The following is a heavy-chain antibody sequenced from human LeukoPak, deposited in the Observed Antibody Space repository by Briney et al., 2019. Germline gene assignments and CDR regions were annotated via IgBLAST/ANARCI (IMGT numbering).Heavy chain of an antibody. V-gene: IGHV3-23*01. CDR1: GFTFSSYA. Sequence: GGSLRLSCAASGFTFSSYAMSWVRQAPGKGLEWVSAISGSGGSTYYADSVKGRFTISRDNSKNTLYLQMNSLRAEDTALYYCARHYDILTGYYKGYFDYWGQGTLVTVSS. CDR2: ISGSGGST. CDR3: ARHYDILTGYYKGYFDY. D-gene: IGHD3-9*01. J-gene: IGHJ4*02.